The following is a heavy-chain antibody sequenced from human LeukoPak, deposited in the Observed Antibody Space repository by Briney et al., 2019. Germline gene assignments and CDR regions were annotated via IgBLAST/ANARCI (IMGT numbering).Heavy chain of an antibody. CDR1: GYTFSSYA. J-gene: IGHJ4*02. Sequence: PGGSLRLSRAVSGYTFSSYALGWVRQAPGKGLEWVSIVSGSGAIRYYADSVVKGRFTISRDSSKNTMYMQMNSLGAEDTAVYYCARGGSQPITMHVFDYWGQGILVTVSS. V-gene: IGHV3-23*01. CDR2: VSGSGAIR. D-gene: IGHD3-10*01. CDR3: ARGGSQPITMHVFDY.